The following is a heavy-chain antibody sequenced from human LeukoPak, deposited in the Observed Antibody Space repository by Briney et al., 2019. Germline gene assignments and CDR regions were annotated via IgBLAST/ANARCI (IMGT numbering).Heavy chain of an antibody. V-gene: IGHV3-23*01. CDR1: GFTFSSYA. CDR3: AAIGGYNFDY. Sequence: GGSLRLSCAASGFTFSSYATSWVRQAPGKGLEWVSAISGSGGSTYCADSVKGRFTISRDNSKNTLYLQMNSLRAEDTAVYYCAAIGGYNFDYWGQGALVTVSS. J-gene: IGHJ4*02. D-gene: IGHD5-12*01. CDR2: ISGSGGST.